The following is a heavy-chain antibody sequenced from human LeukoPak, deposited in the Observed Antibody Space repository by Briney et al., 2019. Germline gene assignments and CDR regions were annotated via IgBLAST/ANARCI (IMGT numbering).Heavy chain of an antibody. J-gene: IGHJ4*02. D-gene: IGHD3-10*01. CDR3: ARCYASGSYGIDY. V-gene: IGHV3-30*02. Sequence: PGGSLRLSCAASGFIFSTYGMHWVRQAPGKGLEWVAFIRYDGNNKYYADSVKGRFTVSRDNAKNSLSLQMNSLGAEDTAVYYCARCYASGSYGIDYWGQGTLVTVSS. CDR2: IRYDGNNK. CDR1: GFIFSTYG.